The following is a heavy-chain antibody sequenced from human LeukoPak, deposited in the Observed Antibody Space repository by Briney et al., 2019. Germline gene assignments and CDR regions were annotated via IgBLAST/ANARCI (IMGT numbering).Heavy chain of an antibody. CDR2: ISGYNGNT. D-gene: IGHD1-1*01. V-gene: IGHV1-18*01. CDR1: GYTFTSYD. CDR3: AGAYNWNDAFDI. Sequence: ASVKVSCKASGYTFTSYDINGVRQATGQGLEWMGWISGYNGNTKYAEKFQGRVTMTTDTSTSTAYMELRSLTSDDTAVYYCAGAYNWNDAFDIWGQGTMVTVSS. J-gene: IGHJ3*02.